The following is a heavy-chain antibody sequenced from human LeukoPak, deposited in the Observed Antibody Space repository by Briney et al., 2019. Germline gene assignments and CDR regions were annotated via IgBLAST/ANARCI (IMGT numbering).Heavy chain of an antibody. CDR2: INPNSGGT. Sequence: GASVKVSCKASGYTFTGYYTHWVRQAPGQGLEWMGWINPNSGGTNYAQKFQGRVTMTRDTSISTAYMELSRLRSDDTAVYYCARIPIVNGDYPGGYWGQGTLVTVSS. V-gene: IGHV1-2*02. CDR1: GYTFTGYY. J-gene: IGHJ4*02. CDR3: ARIPIVNGDYPGGY. D-gene: IGHD4-17*01.